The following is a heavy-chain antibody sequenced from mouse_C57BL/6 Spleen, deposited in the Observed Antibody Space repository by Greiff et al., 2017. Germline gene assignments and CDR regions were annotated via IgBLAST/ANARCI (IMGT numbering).Heavy chain of an antibody. J-gene: IGHJ3*01. V-gene: IGHV5-17*01. CDR3: ARKADYSDYEEFAY. Sequence: DVQLQESGGGLVKPGGSLKLSCAASGFTFSDYGMHWVRQAPEKGLEWVAYISRGSSTTYYADKVKGRITISRDNATNTLVLQMTSLRSEDTAMYYCARKADYSDYEEFAYWGQGTLVTVA. CDR1: GFTFSDYG. CDR2: ISRGSSTT. D-gene: IGHD2-13*01.